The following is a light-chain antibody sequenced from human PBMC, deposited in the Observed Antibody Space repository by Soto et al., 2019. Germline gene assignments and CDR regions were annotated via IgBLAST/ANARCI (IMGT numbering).Light chain of an antibody. CDR1: QSVSGSY. CDR2: GAS. Sequence: EIVLTQSPGTLSLSPGERATLSCRASQSVSGSYLAWYQQKPGQAPRLLIYGASSRATGIPDRFSGSGSGTLFTLTISRLEPSDFDVYCSQQSGGSPFTCGPRTNVDNK. V-gene: IGKV3-20*01. CDR3: QQSGGSPFT. J-gene: IGKJ3*01.